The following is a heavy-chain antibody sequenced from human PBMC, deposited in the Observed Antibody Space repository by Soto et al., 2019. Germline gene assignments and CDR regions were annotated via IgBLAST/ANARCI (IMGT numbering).Heavy chain of an antibody. CDR3: ARHGDIAARLNYYYYGMDV. D-gene: IGHD6-6*01. V-gene: IGHV5-51*01. CDR1: GYSFTSYW. J-gene: IGHJ6*02. Sequence: PGESLKISCKGSGYSFTSYWIGWVRQMPGKGLEWMGIIYPGDSDTRYSPSFQGQVTISADKSISTAYLQWSSLKASDTAMYYCARHGDIAARLNYYYYGMDVWGQGTTVTVSS. CDR2: IYPGDSDT.